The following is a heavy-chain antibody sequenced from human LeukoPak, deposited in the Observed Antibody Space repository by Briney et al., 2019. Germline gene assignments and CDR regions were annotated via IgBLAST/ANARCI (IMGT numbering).Heavy chain of an antibody. V-gene: IGHV4-4*09. CDR1: GASISYYY. Sequence: SETLSLTCSVSGASISYYYWSWIRQPPGKGLEWIGYIYTSGSTNYNPSLKSRVTVSVDTSKNQISLKMSSETAADTAVYYCARQHCSTISCYHMDVWGKGTTVTVSS. CDR2: IYTSGST. CDR3: ARQHCSTISCYHMDV. D-gene: IGHD2-2*01. J-gene: IGHJ6*03.